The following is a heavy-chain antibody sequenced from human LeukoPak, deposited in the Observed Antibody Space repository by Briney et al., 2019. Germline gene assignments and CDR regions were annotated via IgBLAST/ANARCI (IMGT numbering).Heavy chain of an antibody. D-gene: IGHD1-26*01. CDR2: IYPGGSDT. J-gene: IGHJ3*02. CDR1: GYSFTNYW. CDR3: ARSGSLGTFDI. V-gene: IGHV5-51*01. Sequence: GESLEISCQGSGYSFTNYWIGWVRQMPGKGLEWMGIIYPGGSDTRYSPSFQGQVTISADKSISTAYLQWSSLRASETAMYYCARSGSLGTFDIWGQGTLVTVSS.